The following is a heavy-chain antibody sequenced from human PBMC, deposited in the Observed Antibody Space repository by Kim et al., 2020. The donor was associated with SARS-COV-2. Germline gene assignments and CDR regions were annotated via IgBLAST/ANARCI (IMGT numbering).Heavy chain of an antibody. CDR1: GGTFSSYA. CDR2: IIPIFGTA. V-gene: IGHV1-69*13. Sequence: SVKVSCKASGGTFSSYAISWVRQAPGQGLEWMGGIIPIFGTANYAQKFQGRVTITADESTSTAYMELSSLRSEDTAVYYCASPHSYSNYERYYYYGMDVWGQGTTVTVSS. CDR3: ASPHSYSNYERYYYYGMDV. J-gene: IGHJ6*02. D-gene: IGHD4-4*01.